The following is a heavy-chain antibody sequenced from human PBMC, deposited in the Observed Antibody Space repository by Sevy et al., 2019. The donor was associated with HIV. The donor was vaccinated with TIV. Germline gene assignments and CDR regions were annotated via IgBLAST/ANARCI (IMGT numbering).Heavy chain of an antibody. Sequence: GESLKISCAASGFIFNSYVMSWVRQAPGKGLEWVSSISGHGGSTYYADSVQGRFTISRDNSRKMVDLEINRLRAEDTAIYYCAKGDRTFYGLDVWGQGTTVTVSS. D-gene: IGHD2-15*01. V-gene: IGHV3-23*01. CDR2: ISGHGGST. CDR3: AKGDRTFYGLDV. J-gene: IGHJ6*02. CDR1: GFIFNSYV.